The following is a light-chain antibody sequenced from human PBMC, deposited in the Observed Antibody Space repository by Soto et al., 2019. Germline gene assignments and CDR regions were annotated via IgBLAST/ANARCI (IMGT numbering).Light chain of an antibody. CDR3: QHYYERPLT. CDR2: GAS. J-gene: IGKJ4*01. Sequence: EIVMTQSPATLSVSPGERATLSCRASQSISTNLAWYQQKPGRGPRLLLFGASTRAIGIPARFSGSGSGTDFTLTISSLQSEDFAVYFCQHYYERPLTFGGGTKVDIK. CDR1: QSISTN. V-gene: IGKV3-15*01.